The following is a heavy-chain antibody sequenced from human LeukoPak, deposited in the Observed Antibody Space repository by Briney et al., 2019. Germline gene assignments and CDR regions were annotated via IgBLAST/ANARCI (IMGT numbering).Heavy chain of an antibody. CDR2: IIPIFGTA. CDR3: AMSRAYDSSGYYYLGHY. CDR1: GYTFTGYY. V-gene: IGHV1-69*13. Sequence: SVKVSCKASGYTFTGYYMHWVRQAPGQGLEWMGGIIPIFGTANYAQKFQGRVTITADESTSTAYMELSSLRSEDTAVYYCAMSRAYDSSGYYYLGHYWGQGTLVTVSS. J-gene: IGHJ4*02. D-gene: IGHD3-22*01.